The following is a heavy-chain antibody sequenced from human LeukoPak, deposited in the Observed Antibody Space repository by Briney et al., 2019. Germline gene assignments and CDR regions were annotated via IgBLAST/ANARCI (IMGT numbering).Heavy chain of an antibody. CDR2: ISSSGSTI. CDR1: GFTFSDYY. J-gene: IGHJ6*02. D-gene: IGHD3-16*01. CDR3: ARLQGGVLGIRYYYYGMDV. V-gene: IGHV3-11*01. Sequence: GGALRISCAASGFTFSDYYMSWIRPAPGKGLEWVSHISSSGSTIYYADSVKGRFTISRDNAKNSLYLQMNSLRAEDTAVYYCARLQGGVLGIRYYYYGMDVWGQGTTVTVSS.